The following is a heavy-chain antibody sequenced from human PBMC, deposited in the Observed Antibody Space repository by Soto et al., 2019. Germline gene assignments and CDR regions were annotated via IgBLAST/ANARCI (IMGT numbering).Heavy chain of an antibody. CDR3: GRDEPDSFPSWGSKAFDI. CDR1: GGSISSYY. Sequence: SETLSLTCTVSGGSISSYYWSWIRQPPGKGLEWIGYIYYSGSTNYNPSLKSRVTISVDTSKNQFSLKLSSVTAADTAVFYFGRDEPDSFPSWGSKAFDIWGQGTMVTVSS. CDR2: IYYSGST. J-gene: IGHJ3*02. V-gene: IGHV4-59*01. D-gene: IGHD7-27*01.